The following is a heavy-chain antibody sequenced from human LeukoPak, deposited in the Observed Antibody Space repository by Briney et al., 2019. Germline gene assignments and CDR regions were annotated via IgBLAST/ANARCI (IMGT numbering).Heavy chain of an antibody. J-gene: IGHJ4*02. V-gene: IGHV3-7*01. D-gene: IGHD6-13*01. CDR1: GFTFSSYA. CDR3: ARENPGYSSSWYEFDY. CDR2: IKQDGSEK. Sequence: GGSLRLSCAASGFTFSSYAMSWVRQAPGKGLEWVANIKQDGSEKYYVDSVKGRFTISRDNAKNSLYLQMNSLRAEDTAVYYCARENPGYSSSWYEFDYWGQGTLVTVSS.